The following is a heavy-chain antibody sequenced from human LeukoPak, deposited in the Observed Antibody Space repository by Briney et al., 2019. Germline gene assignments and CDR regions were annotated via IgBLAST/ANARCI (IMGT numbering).Heavy chain of an antibody. CDR3: ARGGYSYYYFDY. D-gene: IGHD5-18*01. CDR1: GGSISSSSHY. Sequence: SETLSLTCTVSGGSISSSSHYWGWIRQSPGKGLEWIGSLYYSGSAHYNPSLKSRATISVDTSKNQCSLKLSSVTAADTAVYYCARGGYSYYYFDYWGQGTLVTVSS. J-gene: IGHJ4*02. V-gene: IGHV4-39*07. CDR2: LYYSGSA.